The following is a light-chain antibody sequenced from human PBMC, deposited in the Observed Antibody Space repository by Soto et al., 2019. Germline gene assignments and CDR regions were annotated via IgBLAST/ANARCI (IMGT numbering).Light chain of an antibody. CDR3: MQALQSPPWT. CDR2: LCS. Sequence: DIVMTQSPLSLPVTPGEPASISCRSSQSLLHSNGYNYVNWFVQKPGQSPQLLIYLCSERASGVPGRISGSGSGTDFTLKISRVEADDVGIYYCMQALQSPPWTFGQGTKVDIK. CDR1: QSLLHSNGYNY. V-gene: IGKV2-28*01. J-gene: IGKJ1*01.